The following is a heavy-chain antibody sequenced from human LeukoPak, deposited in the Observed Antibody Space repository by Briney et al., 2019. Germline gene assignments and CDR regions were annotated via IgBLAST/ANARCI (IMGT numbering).Heavy chain of an antibody. V-gene: IGHV5-51*01. Sequence: GESLKISCKGSGYSFTSYWIGWVCQMPGKGLEWMGIIYPGDSDTRYSRSFQGQVTISADKSISTAYLQWSSLKASDTAMYRCARYSSSWYFDYWGQGTLVTVSS. J-gene: IGHJ4*02. CDR2: IYPGDSDT. D-gene: IGHD6-13*01. CDR3: ARYSSSWYFDY. CDR1: GYSFTSYW.